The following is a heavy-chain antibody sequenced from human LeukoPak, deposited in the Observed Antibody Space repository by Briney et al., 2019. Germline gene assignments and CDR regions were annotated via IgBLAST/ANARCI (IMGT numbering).Heavy chain of an antibody. CDR1: GFTFSSYG. CDR3: ANLPGIAAAGTRYAFDI. Sequence: GGSLRLSCAASGFTFSSYGMHWVRQAPCKGLEWVAFIRYDGSNKYYADSVKGRFTISRDNSKNTLYLQMNSLRAEDTAVYYCANLPGIAAAGTRYAFDIWGQGTMVTVSS. V-gene: IGHV3-30*02. CDR2: IRYDGSNK. J-gene: IGHJ3*02. D-gene: IGHD6-13*01.